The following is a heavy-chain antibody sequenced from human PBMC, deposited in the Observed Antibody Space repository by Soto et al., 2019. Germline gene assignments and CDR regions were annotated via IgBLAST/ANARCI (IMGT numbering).Heavy chain of an antibody. D-gene: IGHD3-9*01. CDR2: IHYDGSNT. CDR3: ARYCYIFSSSSARGGHWEFNL. J-gene: IGHJ2*01. Sequence: EVQLVESGGKLVQPGGSLTLSCAASGFTFKNHWMHWVRQAPGKGLVWVSRIHYDGSNTRYADSVNGRFTISRVNDENSLYLHLSILKVDDTAVSYCARYCYIFSSSSARGGHWEFNLWGRGTLVTVSS. CDR1: GFTFKNHW. V-gene: IGHV3-74*01.